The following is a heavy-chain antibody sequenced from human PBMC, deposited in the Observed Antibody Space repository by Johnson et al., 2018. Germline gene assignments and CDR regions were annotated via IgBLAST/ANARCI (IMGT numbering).Heavy chain of an antibody. V-gene: IGHV3-23*04. J-gene: IGHJ6*02. CDR3: AKGNGRGCTGGTYSSGYHYGMDV. CDR1: GFTFSNYG. Sequence: VQLVQSGGGLVQPGGSLRLSCAASGFTFSNYGMNWVRQAPGKGLEWVSAITNSGVDTFYTDSVKGRFTISRDNSKNTLYLQMRSLRGEDTAVYYCAKGNGRGCTGGTYSSGYHYGMDVWGQGTTVTVS. D-gene: IGHD2-8*02. CDR2: ITNSGVDT.